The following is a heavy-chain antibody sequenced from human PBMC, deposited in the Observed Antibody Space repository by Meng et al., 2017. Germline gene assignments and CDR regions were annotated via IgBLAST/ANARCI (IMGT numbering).Heavy chain of an antibody. D-gene: IGHD6-19*01. V-gene: IGHV3-30*04. CDR2: ISYDGSNK. CDR3: ARVKVPGIAVAGTVFDY. CDR1: GFTFSSYA. Sequence: CAASGFTFSSYAMHWVRQAPGKGLEWVAVISYDGSNKYYADSVKGRFTISRDNSKNTLYLQMNSLRAEDTAVYYCARVKVPGIAVAGTVFDYWGQGTLVTVSS. J-gene: IGHJ4*02.